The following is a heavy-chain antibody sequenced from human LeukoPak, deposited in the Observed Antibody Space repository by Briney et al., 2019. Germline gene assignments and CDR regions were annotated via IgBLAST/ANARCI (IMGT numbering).Heavy chain of an antibody. CDR2: INPNSGGT. J-gene: IGHJ4*02. V-gene: IGHV1-2*02. D-gene: IGHD6-19*01. CDR3: ARVQRAVAVLDY. CDR1: GYTFTNYG. Sequence: GASVKVSCKASGYTFTNYGMNWVRQAPGQGLEWMGWINPNSGGTNYAQKFQGRVTMTRDTSISTAYMELSRLRSDDTAVYYCARVQRAVAVLDYWGQGTLVTVSS.